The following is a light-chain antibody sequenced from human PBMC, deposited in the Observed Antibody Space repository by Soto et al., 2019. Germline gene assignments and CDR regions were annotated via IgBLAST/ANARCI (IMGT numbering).Light chain of an antibody. V-gene: IGLV2-14*01. CDR2: EVS. CDR3: SSYTSSSTLEV. J-gene: IGLJ1*01. CDR1: SSDVGGYNY. Sequence: QSALTQPASVSGSPGQSITISCTGPSSDVGGYNYVSWYQQHPGKAPKLMIYEVSNRPSGVSNRFSGSKSGNTASLTISGLQTEDDADYYCSSYTSSSTLEVFGTGTKLTVL.